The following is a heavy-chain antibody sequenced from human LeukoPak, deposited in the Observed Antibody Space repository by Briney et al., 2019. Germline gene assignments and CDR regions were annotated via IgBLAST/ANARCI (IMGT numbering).Heavy chain of an antibody. CDR3: ARDRGYCSSTSCYGGKQTGWFDP. Sequence: PGGSQRLSCAASGFTSSIYWMHWVRQAPGKGLVWVSRIISDGGSTRYADSVKGRFTISRDNAKDSLYLQMNSLRAEDTAVYYCARDRGYCSSTSCYGGKQTGWFDPWGQGTLVTVCS. V-gene: IGHV3-74*01. J-gene: IGHJ5*02. D-gene: IGHD2-2*01. CDR1: GFTSSIYW. CDR2: IISDGGST.